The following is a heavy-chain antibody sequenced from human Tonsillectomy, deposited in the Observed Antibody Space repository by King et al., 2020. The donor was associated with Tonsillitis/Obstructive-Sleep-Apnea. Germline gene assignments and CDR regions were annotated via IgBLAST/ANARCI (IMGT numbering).Heavy chain of an antibody. V-gene: IGHV3-48*03. CDR1: GFTFSSYE. CDR2: ISSSGSTI. Sequence: VQLVESGGGLVQPGGSLRLSCAASGFTFSSYEMNWVRQAPGKGLEWVSYISSSGSTIYYADSVKGRFTISRDNAKNSLYLQMNSLRAEDTAVYYCASYLNYDFWSGYYTNDYWGQGTLVTVSS. D-gene: IGHD3-3*01. J-gene: IGHJ4*02. CDR3: ASYLNYDFWSGYYTNDY.